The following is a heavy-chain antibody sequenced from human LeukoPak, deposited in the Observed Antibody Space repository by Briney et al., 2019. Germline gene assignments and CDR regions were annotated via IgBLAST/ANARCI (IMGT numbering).Heavy chain of an antibody. D-gene: IGHD3-16*01. J-gene: IGHJ3*02. V-gene: IGHV4-59*01. Sequence: SETLSLTYTVSGGSISSYYWSWIRQPPGKGLEWIGYIYYSGSTNYNPSLKSRVTISVDTSKNQFSLKLSSVTAADTAVYYCARVRGLGAFDIWGQGTMVTVSS. CDR3: ARVRGLGAFDI. CDR1: GGSISSYY. CDR2: IYYSGST.